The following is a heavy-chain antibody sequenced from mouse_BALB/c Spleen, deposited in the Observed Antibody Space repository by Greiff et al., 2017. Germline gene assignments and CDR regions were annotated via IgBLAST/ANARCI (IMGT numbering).Heavy chain of an antibody. CDR2: ISTYYGDA. J-gene: IGHJ2*01. CDR1: GYTFTDYA. V-gene: IGHV1S137*01. CDR3: AREGQTFGY. Sequence: QVQLKQSGAELVRPGVSVKISCKGSGYTFTDYAMHWVKQSHAKSLEWIGVISTYYGDASYNQKFKGKATMTVDKSSSTAYMELARLTSEDSAIYYCAREGQTFGYWGQGTTLTVSS.